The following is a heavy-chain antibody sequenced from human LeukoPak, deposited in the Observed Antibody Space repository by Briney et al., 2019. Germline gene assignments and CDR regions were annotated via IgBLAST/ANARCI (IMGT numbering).Heavy chain of an antibody. CDR3: ARQVGTISVYDY. J-gene: IGHJ4*02. CDR1: GFIVSSSY. V-gene: IGHV3-53*01. CDR2: FYSGGTT. D-gene: IGHD1-26*01. Sequence: PGGSLRLSCAASGFIVSSSYMSWVRQAPGKGLEWVSAFYSGGTTYYADSAKGRFTISSDNSRNTLYLQMNSLRAEDTAVYYCARQVGTISVYDYWGQGTLVTVSS.